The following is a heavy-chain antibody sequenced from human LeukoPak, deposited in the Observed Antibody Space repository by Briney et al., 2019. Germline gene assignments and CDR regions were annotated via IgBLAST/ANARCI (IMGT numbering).Heavy chain of an antibody. Sequence: PSETLSLTCTVSGGSISSSSYYWGWIRQPPGKGLEWIGSIYYSGSIYYNPSLKSRVTISVDTSKNQFSLKLSSVTAADTAVYYCARGSLWFGELLPTQNWFDPWGQGTLVTVSS. CDR1: GGSISSSSYY. CDR3: ARGSLWFGELLPTQNWFDP. CDR2: IYYSGSI. D-gene: IGHD3-10*01. V-gene: IGHV4-39*07. J-gene: IGHJ5*02.